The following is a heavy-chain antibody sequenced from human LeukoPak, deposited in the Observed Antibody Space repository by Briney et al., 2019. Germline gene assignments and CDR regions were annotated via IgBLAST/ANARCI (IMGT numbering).Heavy chain of an antibody. CDR3: ARGGLVRSPRGYFDF. CDR1: GDIVSSNTGG. V-gene: IGHV6-1*01. CDR2: TYYRSKWYY. Sequence: SQTLSLTCAISGDIVSSNTGGWNWIRQSPSRGLEWLGRTYYRSKWYYDYAVSVKSRISINPDTSKNQFSLQLNSVTPDDTAVYYCARGGLVRSPRGYFDFWGQGTLVTVSS. J-gene: IGHJ4*02. D-gene: IGHD1-26*01.